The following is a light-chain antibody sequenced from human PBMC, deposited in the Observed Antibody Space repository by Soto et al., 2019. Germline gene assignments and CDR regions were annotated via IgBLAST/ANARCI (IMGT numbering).Light chain of an antibody. CDR3: QQRSGWPPLT. CDR2: DAS. Sequence: IVLTQSPATLSLPPGERATLSCRASQSVTGYLAWYQHKPGQAPRLLIYDASSRATGVPARFSGSGSGTEFTLTISSLAPEDSAVYYCQQRSGWPPLTFGGGTSVEIK. CDR1: QSVTGY. J-gene: IGKJ4*01. V-gene: IGKV3-11*01.